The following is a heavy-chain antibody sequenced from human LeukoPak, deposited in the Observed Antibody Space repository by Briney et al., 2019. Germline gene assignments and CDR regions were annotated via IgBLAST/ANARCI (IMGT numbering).Heavy chain of an antibody. CDR3: ARAYGGNRLDY. CDR2: ISSSSSYI. J-gene: IGHJ4*02. D-gene: IGHD4-23*01. CDR1: GFTFNNYS. V-gene: IGHV3-21*01. Sequence: PGGSLRLSCAVSGFTFNNYSMNWVRQAPGKGLEWVSSISSSSSYIYYADSVKGRFTISRDNSKNTLYLQMNSLRAEDTAVYYCARAYGGNRLDYWGQGALVTVSS.